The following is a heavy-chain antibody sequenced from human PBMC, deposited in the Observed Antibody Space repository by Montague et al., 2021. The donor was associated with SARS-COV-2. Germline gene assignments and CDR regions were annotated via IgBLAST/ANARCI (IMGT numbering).Heavy chain of an antibody. D-gene: IGHD1-26*01. CDR2: YNAVCYQ. V-gene: IGHV6-1*01. CDR3: ARTSASSDY. Sequence: YNAVCYQEKKLSVKSRITINPDTSKNQISLQLNSVTPEDTAVYYCARTSASSDYWGQGTLVTVSS. J-gene: IGHJ4*02.